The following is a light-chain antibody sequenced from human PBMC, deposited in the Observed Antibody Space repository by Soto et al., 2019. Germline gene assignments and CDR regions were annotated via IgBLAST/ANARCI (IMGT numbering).Light chain of an antibody. V-gene: IGLV2-11*01. CDR3: CSYADSFYV. Sequence: QSALTQPRSVSGSPGQSVTISCTGTNSDVGGYNFVSWYQQYPGKVPKLMIYDVSTRSSGVPDRFSGSKSGNTASLTISGLQAEDEADYYCCSYADSFYVFGSGTKLTVL. CDR2: DVS. CDR1: NSDVGGYNF. J-gene: IGLJ1*01.